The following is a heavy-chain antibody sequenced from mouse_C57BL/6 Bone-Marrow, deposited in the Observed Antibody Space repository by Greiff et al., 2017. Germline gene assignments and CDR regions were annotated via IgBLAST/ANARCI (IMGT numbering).Heavy chain of an antibody. D-gene: IGHD1-1*01. CDR3: SSGASSYY. Sequence: EVQLQQSGAELVRPGASVKLSCTASGFNIKDDYMHWVKQRPEQGLEWIGWLDPENGDTEYASKFQGKATITADTSSNTAYLQLSSLTSEDTAVYYCSSGASSYYWGQGTTLTVSS. CDR2: LDPENGDT. J-gene: IGHJ2*01. V-gene: IGHV14-4*01. CDR1: GFNIKDDY.